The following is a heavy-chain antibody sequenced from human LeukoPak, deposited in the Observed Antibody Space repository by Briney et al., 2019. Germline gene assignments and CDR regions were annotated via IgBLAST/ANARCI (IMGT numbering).Heavy chain of an antibody. J-gene: IGHJ6*03. CDR2: ISWDGDSS. CDR1: GFTFDDYG. CDR3: AKDMTWGTVTAYDMDV. Sequence: GGSPTLPCAASGFTFDDYGMHWVRQAPGKGLEWVSLISWDGDSSYYADSVKGRFTIYRDNSKNSLYLQMNSLRAEDTALYYCAKDMTWGTVTAYDMDVWGKGTTVTVSS. D-gene: IGHD4-11*01. V-gene: IGHV3-43D*03.